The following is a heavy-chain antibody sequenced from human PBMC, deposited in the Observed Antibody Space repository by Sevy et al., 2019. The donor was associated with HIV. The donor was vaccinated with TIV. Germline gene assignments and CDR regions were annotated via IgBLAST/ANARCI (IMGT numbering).Heavy chain of an antibody. V-gene: IGHV1-2*06. D-gene: IGHD3-9*01. Sequence: ASVKVSCKASRFTFTGYYFHWVRQAPGQGLEWMGQMNPNSGGTKYAEKFQGRVTMTRDTSITTAYMELSSLTSDDTAVYYCTRQSSAILNDTTPFDYWGQGTLVTVSS. CDR3: TRQSSAILNDTTPFDY. J-gene: IGHJ4*02. CDR1: RFTFTGYY. CDR2: MNPNSGGT.